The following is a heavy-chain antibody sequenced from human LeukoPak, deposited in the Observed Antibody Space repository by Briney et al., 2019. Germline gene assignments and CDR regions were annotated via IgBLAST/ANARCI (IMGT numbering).Heavy chain of an antibody. CDR1: GGTFSSYA. V-gene: IGHV1-69*05. Sequence: GASVKVSCKASGGTFSSYAISWVRQAPGQGLEWMGGIIPIFGTANYAQKLQGRVTMTTDTSTSTAYMELTSLGSDDTAVYYCARDIKRSRARWENLGFDPWGQGTLVTVSS. J-gene: IGHJ5*02. CDR3: ARDIKRSRARWENLGFDP. D-gene: IGHD1-14*01. CDR2: IIPIFGTA.